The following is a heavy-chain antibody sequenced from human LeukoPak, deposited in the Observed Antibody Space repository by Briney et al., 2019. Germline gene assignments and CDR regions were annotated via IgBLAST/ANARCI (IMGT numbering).Heavy chain of an antibody. CDR1: GGSISSSNW. CDR3: ARLLAYCGGDCYGGYFDY. J-gene: IGHJ4*02. Sequence: SETLSLTCAVSGGSISSSNWWSWVLQPPGKGLEWIVEIYHSGSTNYNPSLKSRVTISVDTSKNQFSLKLSSVTAADTAVYYCARLLAYCGGDCYGGYFDYLGQGTLVTVSS. V-gene: IGHV4-4*02. CDR2: IYHSGST. D-gene: IGHD2-21*01.